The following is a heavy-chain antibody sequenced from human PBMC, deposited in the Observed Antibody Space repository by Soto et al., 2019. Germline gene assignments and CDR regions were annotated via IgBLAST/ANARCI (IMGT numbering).Heavy chain of an antibody. CDR3: AKHSAAETLYYYYYGMDV. CDR1: GFTFSSYA. Sequence: GGSLRLSCAASGFTFSSYAMSWVRQAPGKGLEWVSAISGSGGSTYYADSVKGRFTISRDNSKNTLYLQMNSLRAEDTAVYYCAKHSAAETLYYYYYGMDVWGQGTTVTVSS. CDR2: ISGSGGST. D-gene: IGHD6-13*01. J-gene: IGHJ6*02. V-gene: IGHV3-23*01.